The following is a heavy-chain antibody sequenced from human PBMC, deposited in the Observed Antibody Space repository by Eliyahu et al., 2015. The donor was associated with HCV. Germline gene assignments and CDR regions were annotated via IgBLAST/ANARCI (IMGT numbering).Heavy chain of an antibody. V-gene: IGHV1-46*01. D-gene: IGHD6-19*01. J-gene: IGHJ1*01. CDR3: ARVARGRGSGWDAEYFQH. CDR1: GYTFTSYY. CDR2: INPSGGST. Sequence: QVQLVQSGAEVKKPGASVKVSCKASGYTFTSYYMHWVRQAPGQGLEWMGIINPSGGSTSYAQKFQGRVTMTRDTSTSTVYMELSSLRSEDTAVYYCARVARGRGSGWDAEYFQHWGQGTLVTVSS.